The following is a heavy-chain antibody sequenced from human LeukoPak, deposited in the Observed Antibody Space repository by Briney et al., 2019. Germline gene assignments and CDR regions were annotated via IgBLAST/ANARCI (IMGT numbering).Heavy chain of an antibody. Sequence: GGSLRLSCAASGFTVSSNYMSWVRQAPGKGLEWVSVIYSGGSTYYADSVKGRFTISRDNSKNTLYLQMSSLRAEDTAVYYCARDSRDYYDSSGYYYGESDYWGQGTLVTVSS. J-gene: IGHJ4*02. CDR1: GFTVSSNY. D-gene: IGHD3-22*01. CDR3: ARDSRDYYDSSGYYYGESDY. CDR2: IYSGGST. V-gene: IGHV3-66*01.